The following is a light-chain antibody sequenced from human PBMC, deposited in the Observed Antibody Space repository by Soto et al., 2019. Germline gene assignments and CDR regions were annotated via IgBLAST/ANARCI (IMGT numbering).Light chain of an antibody. CDR1: QDIKND. V-gene: IGKV1-6*01. Sequence: AIQMTQSQSSLSASLGDSVAITCRASQDIKNDLAWYRHRPGTAPKLLIYAATALQSGVPLRVSGSGSGPDFTLTIRNLQPEDSATYYCLQYYSHPPTFGQGTRLEIK. J-gene: IGKJ2*01. CDR3: LQYYSHPPT. CDR2: AAT.